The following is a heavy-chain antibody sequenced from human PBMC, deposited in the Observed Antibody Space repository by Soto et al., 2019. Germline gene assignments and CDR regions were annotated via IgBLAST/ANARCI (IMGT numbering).Heavy chain of an antibody. J-gene: IGHJ4*02. V-gene: IGHV4-59*01. CDR3: ARGRAGYNPYYFDY. CDR1: GGSISSYY. Sequence: QVQLQESGPGLVKPSETLSLTCTVSGGSISSYYWSWIRQPPRKGLEWIGYIYYSVSTNYNPSLKSRVTISEDTSKNQFSLKLSSVTAVDTAVYYCARGRAGYNPYYFDYWGQGTLVTVSS. CDR2: IYYSVST. D-gene: IGHD5-12*01.